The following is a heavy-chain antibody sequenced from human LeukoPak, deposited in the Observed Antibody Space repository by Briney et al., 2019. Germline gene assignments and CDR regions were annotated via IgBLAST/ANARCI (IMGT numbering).Heavy chain of an antibody. J-gene: IGHJ4*02. CDR2: IWYDGSNK. V-gene: IGHV3-33*03. CDR1: GFTFSNCA. D-gene: IGHD6-13*01. CDR3: AKGGLAAAGIDH. Sequence: GGSLRLSCGASGFTFSNCAMMWARQAPGKGLDWVAVIWYDGSNKYYADSVRGRFTISRDQPKNMVFLQMNSLRVEDTALYYCAKGGLAAAGIDHWGQGVLVTVSS.